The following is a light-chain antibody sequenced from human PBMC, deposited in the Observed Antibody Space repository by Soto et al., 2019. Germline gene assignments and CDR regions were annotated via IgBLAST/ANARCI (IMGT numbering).Light chain of an antibody. CDR3: QQYNKWPTWT. CDR1: HSVSIN. CDR2: GQX. Sequence: IVVTQSAATLSVSRGERATLYXRASHSVSINLAWYPQTPGQXTRILXXGQXTRATGIPARFIGSGSGTEFTLNISSLQSEDFAVYYCQQYNKWPTWTFGQGTKVDIK. V-gene: IGKV3-15*01. J-gene: IGKJ1*01.